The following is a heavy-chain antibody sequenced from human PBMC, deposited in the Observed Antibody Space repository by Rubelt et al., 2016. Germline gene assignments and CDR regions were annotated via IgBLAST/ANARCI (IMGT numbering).Heavy chain of an antibody. CDR2: ILYGGSNK. V-gene: IGHV3-30*18. Sequence: ILYGGSNKYYADPVKGRFTISRDNSKNTLYLQMNSLRAEDTAIYYCAKGQKGGSINQIRFDYWGHGTLVTVSS. D-gene: IGHD3-3*02. J-gene: IGHJ4*01. CDR3: AKGQKGGSINQIRFDY.